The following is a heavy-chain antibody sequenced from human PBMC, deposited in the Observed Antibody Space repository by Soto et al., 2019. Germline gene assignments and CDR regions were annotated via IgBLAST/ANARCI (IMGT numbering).Heavy chain of an antibody. CDR3: ATSLFMVAHDNEPFDY. CDR2: ISGGGNDR. V-gene: IGHV3-23*01. CDR1: GFPFSSYA. D-gene: IGHD3-10*01. Sequence: GGSLRLSCAASGFPFSSYAMSWVRQTPEKGLEWVAGISGGGNDRYYADFVQGRFTFSRDNSRNILYLQMNSLRADDTAMYFCATSLFMVAHDNEPFDYWGQGTLVTVSS. J-gene: IGHJ4*02.